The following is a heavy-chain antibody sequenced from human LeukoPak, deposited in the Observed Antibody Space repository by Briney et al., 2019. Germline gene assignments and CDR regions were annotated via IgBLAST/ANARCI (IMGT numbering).Heavy chain of an antibody. J-gene: IGHJ5*02. V-gene: IGHV1-2*04. CDR2: INPNSGGT. CDR3: AREAFDP. Sequence: ASVKVSCKVSGYTLTELSMHWVRQAPGQGLEWMGWINPNSGGTNYAQKFQGWVTMTRDTSISTAYMELSRLRSDDTAVYYCAREAFDPWGQGTLVTVSS. CDR1: GYTLTELS.